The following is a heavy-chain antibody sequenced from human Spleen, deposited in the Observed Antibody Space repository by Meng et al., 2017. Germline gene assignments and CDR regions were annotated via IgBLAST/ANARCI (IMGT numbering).Heavy chain of an antibody. J-gene: IGHJ4*02. Sequence: HVPPQAAASGLATHSQTLSLTCTVYGGSLSSCGYYLNCIRQHPGKGLEWIGYIYYCGSTYYIPSLKSRVTISVDTSKNQLSLKLSSVTAAGTAVYYCARGIAVAGTNPPFDYWGQGTLVTVSS. V-gene: IGHV4-31*03. CDR3: ARGIAVAGTNPPFDY. CDR2: IYYCGST. CDR1: GGSLSSCGYY. D-gene: IGHD6-19*01.